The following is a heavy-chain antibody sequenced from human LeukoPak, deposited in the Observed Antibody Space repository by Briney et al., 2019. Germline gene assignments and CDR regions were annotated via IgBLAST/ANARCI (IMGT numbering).Heavy chain of an antibody. CDR2: IYPGDSDI. D-gene: IGHD2-2*01. V-gene: IGHV5-51*01. CDR1: GYSFTSYW. J-gene: IGHJ6*03. Sequence: GESLKISCKGSGYSFTSYWIGWVRQMPGKGLEWMGIIYPGDSDIRYSPSFQGQVTISADKSISTAYLQWSSLKASDTAMYYCARSYCSSTSCPPGSYYYYMDVWGKGTTVTVSS. CDR3: ARSYCSSTSCPPGSYYYYMDV.